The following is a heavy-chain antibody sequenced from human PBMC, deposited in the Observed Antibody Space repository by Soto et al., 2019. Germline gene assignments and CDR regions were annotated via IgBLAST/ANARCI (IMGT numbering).Heavy chain of an antibody. V-gene: IGHV4-59*08. J-gene: IGHJ4*02. Sequence: SATLSLSCSISGGSLSGYYWTWTRQPPGKGLEWIGYIYYAGTTTYNPSLKNRVTISLDTPKNHFSLKMDSVTAADTAVYYCTRLGGFYQALASWGQGVLVTVSS. CDR2: IYYAGTT. D-gene: IGHD3-22*01. CDR3: TRLGGFYQALAS. CDR1: GGSLSGYY.